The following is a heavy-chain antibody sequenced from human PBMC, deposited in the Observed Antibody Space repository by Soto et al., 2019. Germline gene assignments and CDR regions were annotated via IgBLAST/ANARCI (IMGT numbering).Heavy chain of an antibody. V-gene: IGHV3-30-3*01. CDR3: ARAFYEEMSGNFDY. CDR2: ISYDGSNK. D-gene: IGHD3-16*01. Sequence: QVQLVESGGGVVQPGRSLRLSCAASGFTFSSYAMQWVRQAPGKGLEWVAVISYDGSNKYYADSVKGRFTISRDNSKNTLYLQMNSLRAEDTAVYYCARAFYEEMSGNFDYWGQGTLVTVSS. CDR1: GFTFSSYA. J-gene: IGHJ4*02.